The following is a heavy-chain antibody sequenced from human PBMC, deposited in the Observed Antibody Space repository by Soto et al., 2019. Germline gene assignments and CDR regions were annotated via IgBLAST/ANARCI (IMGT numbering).Heavy chain of an antibody. CDR3: GRGYCTGSSCPRANYGLDV. CDR1: GFTFSDPF. D-gene: IGHD2-2*01. V-gene: IGHV3-72*01. Sequence: GGSLRLSCAASGFTFSDPFMDWVRQAPGKGLEWVGRTASRAESYTTGYAASVKGRFTISRDDSKNSLYLQMNSLKTEDTAVYYGGRGYCTGSSCPRANYGLDVWGQVTTVTVSS. CDR2: TASRAESYTT. J-gene: IGHJ6*02.